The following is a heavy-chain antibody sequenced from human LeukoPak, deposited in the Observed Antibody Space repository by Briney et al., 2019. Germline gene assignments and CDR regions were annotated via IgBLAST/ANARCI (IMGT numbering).Heavy chain of an antibody. V-gene: IGHV1-8*03. CDR2: MNPNSGNT. D-gene: IGHD6-13*01. CDR1: GYTFTSYD. Sequence: ASVKVSCKASGYTFTSYDIDWVRQATGQGLEWMGWMNPNSGNTGYAQKFQGRVTITRNTSISTAYMELSSLRSEDTAVYYCARGVSLHSKLAGGYWGQGTLVTVSS. J-gene: IGHJ4*02. CDR3: ARGVSLHSKLAGGY.